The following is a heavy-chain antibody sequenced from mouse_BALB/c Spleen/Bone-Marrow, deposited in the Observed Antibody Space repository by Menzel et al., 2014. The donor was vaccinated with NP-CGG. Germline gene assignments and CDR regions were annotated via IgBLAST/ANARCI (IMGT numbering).Heavy chain of an antibody. V-gene: IGHV3-8*02. CDR2: ISYSGST. D-gene: IGHD1-1*01. Sequence: EVQGVESGPSLLKPSQTLSLTRSVTGDSTTSGYWNWIRKFPGNKLEHMGYISYSGSTYYTPSLKSRISITRDTSKNQYYLQLNSVTTEDTATYYCASLLRIYYAMDYWGQGTSVTVPS. CDR3: ASLLRIYYAMDY. J-gene: IGHJ4*01. CDR1: GDSTTSGY.